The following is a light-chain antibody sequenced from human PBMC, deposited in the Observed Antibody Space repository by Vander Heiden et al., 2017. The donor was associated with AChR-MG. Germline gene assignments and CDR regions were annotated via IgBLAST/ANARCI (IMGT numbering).Light chain of an antibody. CDR2: KAS. CDR3: QQYHRYPWT. V-gene: IGKV1-5*03. CDR1: QYINSW. Sequence: DIQMTQSPVTLSASIGDRVTITCRASQYINSWLSWYQQKPGNAPRLLIYKASVLENGVPSRCNGSASGTEVTLTIGGLQPEDFGTYFCQQYHRYPWTFGQGTKVEF. J-gene: IGKJ1*01.